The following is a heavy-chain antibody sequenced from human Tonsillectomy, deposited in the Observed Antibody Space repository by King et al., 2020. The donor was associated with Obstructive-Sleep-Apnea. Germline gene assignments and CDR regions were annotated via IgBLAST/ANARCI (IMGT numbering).Heavy chain of an antibody. V-gene: IGHV3-9*01. J-gene: IGHJ4*02. CDR3: AKGGYSSSWS. D-gene: IGHD6-13*01. CDR2: IGWNSGSI. Sequence: VQLVESGGGLVQPGRSLRLSCAASGFTFDDYAMHWVRQSPGKGLEWVSCIGWNSGSIDYADSVKGRFTISRDNAKNSLYLQMNSLRAEDTALYYCAKGGYSSSWSWGQGTLVTVSS. CDR1: GFTFDDYA.